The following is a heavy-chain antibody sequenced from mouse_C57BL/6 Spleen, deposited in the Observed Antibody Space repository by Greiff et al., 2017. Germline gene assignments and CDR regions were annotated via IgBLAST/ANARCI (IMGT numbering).Heavy chain of an antibody. CDR1: GYAFSSSW. CDR2: IYPGDGDT. CDR3: ARMDYYGTDY. V-gene: IGHV1-82*01. J-gene: IGHJ2*01. Sequence: QVQLQQSGPELVKPGASVKISCKASGYAFSSSWMNWVKQRPGKGLEWIGRIYPGDGDTNYNGKFKGKATLTADKSSSTAYMQLSSLTSEDSAVYFCARMDYYGTDYWGQGTTLTVSS. D-gene: IGHD1-1*01.